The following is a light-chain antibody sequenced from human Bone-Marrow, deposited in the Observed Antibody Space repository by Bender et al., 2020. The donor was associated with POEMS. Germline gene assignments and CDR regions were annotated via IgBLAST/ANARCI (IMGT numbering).Light chain of an antibody. V-gene: IGLV2-8*01. Sequence: QSALTQPPSASGSPGQSVTISCTGTSSDIGRYNYVSWFQQHPGEAPKLLIYEVSSRPSGVPDRFSGSKSDNTASLTISGLQAEDEADFYCCSYADNSVWVFGGGTKLTVL. CDR2: EVS. J-gene: IGLJ3*02. CDR1: SSDIGRYNY. CDR3: CSYADNSVWV.